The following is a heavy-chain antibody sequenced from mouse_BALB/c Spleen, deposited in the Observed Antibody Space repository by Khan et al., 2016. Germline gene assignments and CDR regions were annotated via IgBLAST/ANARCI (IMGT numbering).Heavy chain of an antibody. D-gene: IGHD2-14*01. Sequence: VQLQQSGPELVKPGASVKMSCKASGYTFTSYVMHWVKQKPGQGLEWIGYINPYNDGTKYNEKFKVKATLTSDKSSSTAYMELSSLTSEDSAVYYCTRRDYRYDGTVFAYWGQGTLVTVSA. CDR2: INPYNDGT. CDR1: GYTFTSYV. J-gene: IGHJ3*01. V-gene: IGHV1S136*01. CDR3: TRRDYRYDGTVFAY.